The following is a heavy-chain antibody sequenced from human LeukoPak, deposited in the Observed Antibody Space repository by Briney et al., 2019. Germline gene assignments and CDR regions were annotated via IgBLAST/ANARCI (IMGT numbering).Heavy chain of an antibody. D-gene: IGHD3-22*01. CDR3: ARNYYDSSGYVTIDY. CDR2: IYPGDSDT. V-gene: IGHV5-51*01. J-gene: IGHJ4*02. Sequence: GESLKISCKGSGYSFTSYWIGWVRQMPGKGLEWMGIIYPGDSDTRYSPSFQGQVTISADKSISTAYLQWSSLKASDTAMYYRARNYYDSSGYVTIDYWGQGTLVTVSS. CDR1: GYSFTSYW.